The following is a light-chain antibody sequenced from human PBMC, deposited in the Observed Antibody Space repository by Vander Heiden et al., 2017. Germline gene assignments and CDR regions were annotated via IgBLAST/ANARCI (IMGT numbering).Light chain of an antibody. CDR2: EVN. CDR1: SSDIGNYNL. CDR3: CSYAGTNTFGV. V-gene: IGLV2-23*02. J-gene: IGLJ1*01. Sequence: QSALTQPASVSGSPGQSITISCTGTSSDIGNYNLVSWYQQYPGKAPKLMSYEVNKRPSGVSNRFSGSKSGNTASLTISGLQAEDEADYYCCSYAGTNTFGVFGTGTKFTVL.